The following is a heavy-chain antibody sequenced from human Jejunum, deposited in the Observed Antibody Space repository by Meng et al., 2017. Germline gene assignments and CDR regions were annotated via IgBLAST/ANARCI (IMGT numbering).Heavy chain of an antibody. CDR3: ASDMPYTSGSFDF. D-gene: IGHD3-10*01. V-gene: IGHV1-3*01. Sequence: QLQRVQSGAVVKKPVDSVEVSCRSSGFSFISYAIYWVRQAPGQSLEWMGWITAGNCNTKNSHKFQVRVTITRDTSACTAYMELRSLRFEDTAIDYCASDMPYTSGSFDFWGQGTLVTVSS. CDR2: ITAGNCNT. CDR1: GFSFISYA. J-gene: IGHJ4*02.